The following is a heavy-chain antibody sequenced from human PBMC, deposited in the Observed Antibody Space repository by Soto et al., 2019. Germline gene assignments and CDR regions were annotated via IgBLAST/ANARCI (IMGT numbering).Heavy chain of an antibody. CDR3: ARVLMEYSSSSGWFDP. D-gene: IGHD6-6*01. Sequence: ASVKVSCKASGYTFTGYYMHWVRQAPGQGLEWMGWINPNSGGTNYAQKFQGRATMTRDTSISTAYMELSRLRSDDTAVYYCARVLMEYSSSSGWFDPWGQGTLVTVSS. J-gene: IGHJ5*02. CDR2: INPNSGGT. CDR1: GYTFTGYY. V-gene: IGHV1-2*02.